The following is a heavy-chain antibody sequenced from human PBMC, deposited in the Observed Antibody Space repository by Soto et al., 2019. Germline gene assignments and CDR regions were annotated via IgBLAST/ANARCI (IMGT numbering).Heavy chain of an antibody. CDR3: ARGVAWIQLWGVSYYFDY. D-gene: IGHD5-18*01. V-gene: IGHV3-11*01. Sequence: QVQLVESGGGLVKPGGSLRLSCAASGFTFSDYYMSWIRQAPGKGLEGVSYISSSGSTIYYADSVKGRFTISRDNAKRSLYLHMNGRRDEDTAGYYCARGVAWIQLWGVSYYFDYWGQGTLVTVSS. CDR1: GFTFSDYY. J-gene: IGHJ4*02. CDR2: ISSSGSTI.